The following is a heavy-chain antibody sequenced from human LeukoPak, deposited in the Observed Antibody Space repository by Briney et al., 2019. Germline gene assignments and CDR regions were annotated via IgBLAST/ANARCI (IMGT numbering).Heavy chain of an antibody. J-gene: IGHJ4*02. CDR3: ARFNKITMIVVP. CDR2: INHSGST. D-gene: IGHD3-22*01. CDR1: GGSFSGYY. V-gene: IGHV4-34*01. Sequence: SETLSLTCAVYGGSFSGYYWSWIRQPPGKGLEWIGEINHSGSTNYNASLKSRVTISVDTSKNQFSLKLSSVTAADTAVYYCARFNKITMIVVPWGQGTLVTVSS.